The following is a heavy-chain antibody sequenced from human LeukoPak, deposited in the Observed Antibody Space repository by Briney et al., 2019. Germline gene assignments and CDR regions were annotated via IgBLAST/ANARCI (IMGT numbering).Heavy chain of an antibody. Sequence: ASVKVSCKASGYTFTGYYMHWVRQAPGQGLEWMGWINPNSGGTNYAQKFQGWVTMTRDTSISTAYMELSRLRSDDTAVYYCARGGCSSTSCRDVPFQHWGQGTLVTVSS. D-gene: IGHD2-2*01. J-gene: IGHJ1*01. V-gene: IGHV1-2*04. CDR3: ARGGCSSTSCRDVPFQH. CDR1: GYTFTGYY. CDR2: INPNSGGT.